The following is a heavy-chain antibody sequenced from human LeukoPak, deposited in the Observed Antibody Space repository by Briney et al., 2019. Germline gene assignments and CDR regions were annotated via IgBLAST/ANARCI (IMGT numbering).Heavy chain of an antibody. Sequence: GGSLRLSCAASGFTFSNYAMNWVRQAPGKGLEWVSAISDSDGSTYYADSVKGGFTISRDNSKNTLYLQMNSLRAEDTAVYYCAKDLGSTHYYYGMDVWGQGTTVTVSS. CDR3: AKDLGSTHYYYGMDV. CDR2: ISDSDGST. D-gene: IGHD7-27*01. J-gene: IGHJ6*02. CDR1: GFTFSNYA. V-gene: IGHV3-23*01.